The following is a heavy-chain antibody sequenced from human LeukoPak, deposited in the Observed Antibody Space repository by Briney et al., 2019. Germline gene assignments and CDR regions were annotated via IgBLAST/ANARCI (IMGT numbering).Heavy chain of an antibody. CDR3: ARGKLSRNWFDP. Sequence: LETLSLTCAVYGGSFSGYYWSWIRQPPGKGLEWIGEINHSGSTNYNPSLKSRVTISVDTSKNQFSLKLSSVTAADTAVYYCARGKLSRNWFDPWGQGTLVTVSS. J-gene: IGHJ5*02. CDR1: GGSFSGYY. CDR2: INHSGST. D-gene: IGHD3-10*01. V-gene: IGHV4-34*01.